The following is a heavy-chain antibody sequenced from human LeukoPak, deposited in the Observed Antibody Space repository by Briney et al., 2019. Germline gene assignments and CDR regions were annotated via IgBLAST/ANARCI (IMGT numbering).Heavy chain of an antibody. Sequence: PLETLSLTCTVSGGSISSYYWSWIRQPPGKGLEWIGYIYYSGSTNYNPSLKSRVTISVDTSKNQFSLKLSSATAADTAVYYCARAVFSYCSGGTCPYFDYWGQGTLVTVSS. CDR3: ARAVFSYCSGGTCPYFDY. CDR1: GGSISSYY. V-gene: IGHV4-59*01. J-gene: IGHJ4*02. D-gene: IGHD2-15*01. CDR2: IYYSGST.